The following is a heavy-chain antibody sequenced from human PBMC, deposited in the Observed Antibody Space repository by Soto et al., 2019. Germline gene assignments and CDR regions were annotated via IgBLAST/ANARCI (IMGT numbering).Heavy chain of an antibody. CDR1: GYTFSNYA. J-gene: IGHJ4*02. D-gene: IGHD2-2*01. Sequence: ASVKVSCKASGYTFSNYAMSWVQQAPGQGLEWMGWISAYSGDTHSAPKFHGRVIMTLDTSTSTAYMEVRSLRSDDTAVYSCVRDDRRHCYSTSCHYYFDYWGQGTQVTVSS. CDR3: VRDDRRHCYSTSCHYYFDY. V-gene: IGHV1-18*01. CDR2: ISAYSGDT.